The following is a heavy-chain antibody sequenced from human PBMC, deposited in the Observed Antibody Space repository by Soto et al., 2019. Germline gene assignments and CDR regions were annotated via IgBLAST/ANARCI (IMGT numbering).Heavy chain of an antibody. CDR3: ARDKDRPQLGGNYFYILDV. CDR2: IMPVFRTP. V-gene: IGHV1-69*12. D-gene: IGHD3-3*02. CDR1: RGTFSNSA. Sequence: QVHLEQSGAEVKKPGSSVKVSCKASRGTFSNSAISRVRQAPGQGLEWMGGIMPVFRTPDYAQKFQGRVTVTADESTSTAYMELSGLRSDDTAVYYSARDKDRPQLGGNYFYILDVWGQGTTVTVSS. J-gene: IGHJ6*02.